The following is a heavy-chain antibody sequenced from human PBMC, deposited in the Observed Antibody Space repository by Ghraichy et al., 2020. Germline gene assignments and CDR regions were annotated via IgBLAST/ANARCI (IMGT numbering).Heavy chain of an antibody. V-gene: IGHV1-2*02. CDR2: INPNSGIT. CDR1: GYSFTGYF. Sequence: ASVKVSCKASGYSFTGYFIHWVRQAPGHGLEWMGRINPNSGITHYAQKFQDRVTMTSDTSIRTSYMELTSLRSDDTAVYHCARRGEKYESSGFEDNFDIWGQGTMVTVSS. CDR3: ARRGEKYESSGFEDNFDI. D-gene: IGHD3-22*01. J-gene: IGHJ3*02.